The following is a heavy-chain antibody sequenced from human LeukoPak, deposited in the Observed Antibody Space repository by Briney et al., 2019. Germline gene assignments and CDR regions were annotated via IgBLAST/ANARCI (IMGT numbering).Heavy chain of an antibody. CDR2: INPSSGGT. V-gene: IGHV1-2*02. J-gene: IGHJ4*02. CDR3: ARDRSRYFDY. CDR1: GYTFTGYY. Sequence: ASVKVSCKTSGYTFTGYYTHWVRQAPGQGLEWMGWINPSSGGTDYAQKFQGRVTMTRDTSISTVYMELSGLRSDDTAVYYCARDRSRYFDYWGQGTLVTVSS. D-gene: IGHD3-16*02.